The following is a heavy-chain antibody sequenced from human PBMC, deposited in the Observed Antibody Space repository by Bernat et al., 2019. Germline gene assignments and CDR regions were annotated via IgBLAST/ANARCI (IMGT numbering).Heavy chain of an antibody. CDR3: AREDTAMVTFDY. Sequence: QITLKESGPTLVKPTQTLTLTCTFSGFSLSTSGVGVGWIRQPPGKALEWLALIYWDDDKRYSPSLKSRLTITKDTSKNQVVLTMTNMDPVDTATYYGAREDTAMVTFDYWGQGTLVTVSS. J-gene: IGHJ4*02. CDR1: GFSLSTSGVG. V-gene: IGHV2-5*02. D-gene: IGHD5-18*01. CDR2: IYWDDDK.